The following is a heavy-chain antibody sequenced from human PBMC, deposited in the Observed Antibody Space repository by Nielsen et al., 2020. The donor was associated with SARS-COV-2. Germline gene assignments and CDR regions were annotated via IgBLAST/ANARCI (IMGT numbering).Heavy chain of an antibody. D-gene: IGHD3-22*01. CDR2: ISSSSSYT. V-gene: IGHV3-11*05. J-gene: IGHJ5*02. Sequence: GESLKISCAASGFTFSDYYMSWIRQAPGKGLEWVSYISSSSSYTNYADSVKGRFTISRDNAKNSLYLQMNSLRAEDTAVYYCARAAAGGGYYDSSVTLDNWFDPWGQGTLVTVSS. CDR1: GFTFSDYY. CDR3: ARAAAGGGYYDSSVTLDNWFDP.